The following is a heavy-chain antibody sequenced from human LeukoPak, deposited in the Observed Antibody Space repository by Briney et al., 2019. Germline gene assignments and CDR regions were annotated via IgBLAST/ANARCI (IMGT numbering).Heavy chain of an antibody. V-gene: IGHV3-73*01. CDR1: GFTFSGSA. Sequence: GGSLKLSCAASGFTFSGSAMHWVRQASGKGLEWVGRIRSKANSYATAYAASVKGRFTISRDDSKNTAYLQMNSLKTEDTAVYDCTTDYGGFDYWGQGTLVTVSS. D-gene: IGHD4-17*01. CDR2: IRSKANSYAT. J-gene: IGHJ4*02. CDR3: TTDYGGFDY.